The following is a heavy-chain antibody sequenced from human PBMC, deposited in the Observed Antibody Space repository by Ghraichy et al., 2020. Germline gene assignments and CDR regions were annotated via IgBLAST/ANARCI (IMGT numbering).Heavy chain of an antibody. V-gene: IGHV4-39*01. CDR1: GGSISSSSYY. Sequence: SETLSLTCTVSGGSISSSSYYWGWIRQPPGKGLEWIGSIYYSGSTYYNPSLKSRVAISVDTSKNQFSLKLSSVTAADTAVYYCARHIAARRMLDYWGQGTLVTVSS. D-gene: IGHD6-6*01. CDR2: IYYSGST. J-gene: IGHJ4*02. CDR3: ARHIAARRMLDY.